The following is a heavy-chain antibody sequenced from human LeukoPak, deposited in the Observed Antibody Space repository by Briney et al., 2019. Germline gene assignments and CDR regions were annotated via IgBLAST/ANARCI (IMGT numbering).Heavy chain of an antibody. J-gene: IGHJ4*02. Sequence: SETLSLTCAVSGGSFSAYYWSLIRQPPGKGLEWIGEINHSGSINYNPSLKSRVTISIDTSKNQFSLKLSSVTAADTAVYYCARAVVRGATFDYWGQGTLVTVSS. D-gene: IGHD3-10*01. CDR3: ARAVVRGATFDY. CDR1: GGSFSAYY. V-gene: IGHV4-34*01. CDR2: INHSGSI.